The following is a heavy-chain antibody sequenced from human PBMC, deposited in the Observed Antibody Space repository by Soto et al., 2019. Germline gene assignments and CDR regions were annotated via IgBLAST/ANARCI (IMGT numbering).Heavy chain of an antibody. V-gene: IGHV1-69*13. D-gene: IGHD3-22*01. CDR2: IIPIFGTA. J-gene: IGHJ4*02. Sequence: SVKVSCKASGYTFTSYDINWVRQATGQGLEWMGGIIPIFGTANYAQKFQGRVTITADESTSTAYMELSSLRSEDTAVYYCARDSGYYYYDYWGQGTLVTVSS. CDR3: ARDSGYYYYDY. CDR1: GYTFTSYD.